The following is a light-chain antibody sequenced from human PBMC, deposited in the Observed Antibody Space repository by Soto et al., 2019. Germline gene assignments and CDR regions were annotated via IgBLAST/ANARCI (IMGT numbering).Light chain of an antibody. Sequence: QSALTQPASVSGSPGQSTTISCTGTSSDVGSYNYVSWYQQHPGRAPRLMIYEVSNRPSGVSNRFSGSKSGNTASLTISGLQAEEEADYYCSSYTTSSTRVFGPGTKVTVL. J-gene: IGLJ1*01. CDR3: SSYTTSSTRV. CDR2: EVS. V-gene: IGLV2-14*01. CDR1: SSDVGSYNY.